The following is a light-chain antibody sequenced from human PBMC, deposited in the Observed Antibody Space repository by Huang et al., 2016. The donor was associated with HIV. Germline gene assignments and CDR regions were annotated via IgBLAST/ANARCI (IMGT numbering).Light chain of an antibody. Sequence: EVVMTQSPATLSVSPRDIATLSCGASQSIGSNLAWYQHRLGQPPRLLIYGASTRATDIPARFSGSGSGTEFTLTISSLQSEDFAVYYCQQYNDWPRTFGQGTKVEIK. CDR1: QSIGSN. CDR2: GAS. CDR3: QQYNDWPRT. V-gene: IGKV3-15*01. J-gene: IGKJ1*01.